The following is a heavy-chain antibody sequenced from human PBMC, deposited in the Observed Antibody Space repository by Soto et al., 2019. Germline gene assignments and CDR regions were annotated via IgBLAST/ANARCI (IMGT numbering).Heavy chain of an antibody. CDR1: GGSISSGGYS. D-gene: IGHD4-17*01. J-gene: IGHJ3*02. Sequence: QLQLQESGSGLVTPSQTLSLTCAVSGGSISSGGYSWNWIRQPPGKGLEWIGNIYHSGSTYYNASRTSRVTISVDRSKNQFSLKLSSVTAADTAVYYCGRGDYANAFDIWGQGTMVTVSS. V-gene: IGHV4-30-2*01. CDR2: IYHSGST. CDR3: GRGDYANAFDI.